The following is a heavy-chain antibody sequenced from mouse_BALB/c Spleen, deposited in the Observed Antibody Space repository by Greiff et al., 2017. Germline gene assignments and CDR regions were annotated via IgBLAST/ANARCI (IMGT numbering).Heavy chain of an antibody. CDR2: INSNGGST. J-gene: IGHJ4*01. CDR1: GFTFSSYG. CDR3: ASDRYDEGYAMDY. Sequence: DVHLVESGGGLVQPGGSLKLSCAASGFTFSSYGMSWVRQTPDKRLELVATINSNGGSTYYPDSVKGRFTISRDNAKNTLYLQMSSLKSEDTAMYYCASDRYDEGYAMDYWGQGTSVTVSS. D-gene: IGHD2-14*01. V-gene: IGHV5-6-3*01.